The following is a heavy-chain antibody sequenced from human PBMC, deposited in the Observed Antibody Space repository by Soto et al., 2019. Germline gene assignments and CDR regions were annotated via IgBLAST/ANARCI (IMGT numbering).Heavy chain of an antibody. V-gene: IGHV3-23*01. J-gene: IGHJ4*02. CDR2: ISGSGGGT. CDR1: GFTFSSYA. D-gene: IGHD2-15*01. Sequence: GGSLRLSCAASGFTFSSYAMSWARQAPGRGLEWVSLISGSGGGTYYADSVKGRFTISRDNSKNTLYLQMNSLRAEDTAVFYCAKHLSNGSPDYWGQGTLVTVSS. CDR3: AKHLSNGSPDY.